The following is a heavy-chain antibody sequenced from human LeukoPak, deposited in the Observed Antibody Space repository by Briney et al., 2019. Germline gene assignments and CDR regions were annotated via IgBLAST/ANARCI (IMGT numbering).Heavy chain of an antibody. V-gene: IGHV4-59*08. Sequence: KPSETLSLTCTVSGGSISSYYWSWIRQPPGKGLEWIGYIYYSGSTNYNPSLKSRVTISVDTSKNQFSLKLSSVTAADTAVYCCAGGSYHGTPSDYWGQGTLVTVSS. CDR1: GGSISSYY. CDR3: AGGSYHGTPSDY. CDR2: IYYSGST. D-gene: IGHD3-16*02. J-gene: IGHJ4*02.